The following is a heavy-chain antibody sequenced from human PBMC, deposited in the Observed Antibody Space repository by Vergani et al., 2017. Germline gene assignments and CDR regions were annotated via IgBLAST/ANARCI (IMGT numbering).Heavy chain of an antibody. J-gene: IGHJ5*02. CDR2: IYYSGST. CDR3: ARGVSVAAADPGXFDP. V-gene: IGHV4-59*01. Sequence: QVQLPESGPGLVKPSETLSLTCTVSGGSLSSYYWSWIRQPPGKGLEWIGYIYYSGSTNYNPSLKSRVTISVDTSKNQFSLKLSSVTAADTAVYYCARGVSVAAADPGXFDPWGQGTLVTVSS. D-gene: IGHD6-13*01. CDR1: GGSLSSYY.